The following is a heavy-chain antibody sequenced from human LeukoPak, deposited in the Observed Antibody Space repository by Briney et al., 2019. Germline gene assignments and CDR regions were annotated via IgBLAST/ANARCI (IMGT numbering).Heavy chain of an antibody. J-gene: IGHJ6*02. D-gene: IGHD6-19*01. CDR1: GGTFSSYA. CDR2: IIPIFGTA. Sequence: SVKVSCKASGGTFSSYAISWVRQAPGQGLEWMGGIIPIFGTANYAQEFQGRVTITADESTSTAYMELSSLRSEDTAVYYCARAYSSGWYHYYGMDVWGQGTTVTVSS. CDR3: ARAYSSGWYHYYGMDV. V-gene: IGHV1-69*13.